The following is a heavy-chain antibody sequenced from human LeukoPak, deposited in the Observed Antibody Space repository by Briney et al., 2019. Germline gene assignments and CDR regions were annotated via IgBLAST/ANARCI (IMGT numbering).Heavy chain of an antibody. J-gene: IGHJ4*02. CDR1: GYSISSGYY. CDR2: IYHSGST. D-gene: IGHD3-10*01. CDR3: ARVPAMVRGVDDDY. V-gene: IGHV4-38-2*01. Sequence: PSETLSLTCAVSGYSISSGYYWGWIRQPPGKGLEWIGSIYHSGSTYYNPSLKSRVTISVDMSKNQFSLKLSSVTAADTAVYYCARVPAMVRGVDDDYWGQGTLVTVSS.